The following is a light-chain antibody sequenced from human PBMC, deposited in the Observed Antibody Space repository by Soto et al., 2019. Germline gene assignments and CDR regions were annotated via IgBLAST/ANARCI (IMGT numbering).Light chain of an antibody. V-gene: IGKV1-5*01. J-gene: IGKJ5*01. CDR1: QSISSW. CDR2: DAS. CDR3: QQYGSSIT. Sequence: DIQMTQSPSTLSASVGDRVTITCRASQSISSWLAWYQQKPGKAPKLLIYDASSLESGVPSRFSGSGSGTDFSLTIRRLEPDDFAVYYCQQYGSSITFGQGTRLEIK.